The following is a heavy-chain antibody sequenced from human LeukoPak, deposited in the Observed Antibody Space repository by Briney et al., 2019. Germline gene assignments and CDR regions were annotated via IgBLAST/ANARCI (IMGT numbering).Heavy chain of an antibody. CDR2: IYPADSDT. D-gene: IGHD3-10*01. J-gene: IGHJ4*02. V-gene: IGHV5-51*01. CDR3: ARHRRKSIIGTVSSRGFDS. CDR1: AYSFTTYW. Sequence: GESLKISCQGSAYSFTTYWIGWVRQMPGKGLEWMGIIYPADSDTTYSPSFQGQVTISADKSISTAYLQWSSLKASDTAMYYCARHRRKSIIGTVSSRGFDSWGQGTLVTVSS.